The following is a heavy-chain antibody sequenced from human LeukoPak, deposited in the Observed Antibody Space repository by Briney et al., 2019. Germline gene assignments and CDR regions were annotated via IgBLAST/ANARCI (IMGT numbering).Heavy chain of an antibody. CDR1: GDSFSGYY. J-gene: IGHJ4*02. D-gene: IGHD1-26*01. CDR2: INHRGST. V-gene: IGHV4-34*01. CDR3: ARSWAGMYYPFYYFDF. Sequence: SETLSLTCAVYGDSFSGYYWSWIRQPPGKGLEWIAEINHRGSTHYNPSLKSRVNISVDTSKNQFSLNLDSVTAADTAVYYCARSWAGMYYPFYYFDFWGQGTLVSVSS.